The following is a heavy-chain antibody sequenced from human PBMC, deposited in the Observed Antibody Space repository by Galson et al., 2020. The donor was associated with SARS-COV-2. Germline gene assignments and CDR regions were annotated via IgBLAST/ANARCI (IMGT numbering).Heavy chain of an antibody. Sequence: SETLSLTCTVSGASLNSSPYYWVWIRQPPGKGLEWLGTTYYSGSTSYNPSLESRLTIPVDTSSTRFSLRLRSVTAADTAMYYCARQYPTYDWSSFDFPHDALDIWGQGTMVTVSP. CDR1: GASLNSSPYY. J-gene: IGHJ3*02. CDR3: ARQYPTYDWSSFDFPHDALDI. D-gene: IGHD3-22*01. V-gene: IGHV4-39*07. CDR2: TYYSGST.